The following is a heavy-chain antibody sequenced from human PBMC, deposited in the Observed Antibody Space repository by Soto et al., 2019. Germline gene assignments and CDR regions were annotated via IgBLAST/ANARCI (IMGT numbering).Heavy chain of an antibody. Sequence: EVQLVESGGGLVKPGGSLRLSCAASGFTFSSYSMNWVRQAPGKGLEWVSSISSSSSYIYYADSVKGRFTISRDNAKNXXYXQXXSLRAEDTAVYYCASALGGPPYYDILTGYYTTNDSWGQGTLVTVSS. CDR1: GFTFSSYS. CDR3: ASALGGPPYYDILTGYYTTNDS. D-gene: IGHD3-9*01. V-gene: IGHV3-21*01. CDR2: ISSSSSYI. J-gene: IGHJ4*02.